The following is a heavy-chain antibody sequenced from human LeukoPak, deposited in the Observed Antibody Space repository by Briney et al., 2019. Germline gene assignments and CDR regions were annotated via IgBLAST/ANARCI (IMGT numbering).Heavy chain of an antibody. J-gene: IGHJ4*02. V-gene: IGHV3-23*01. CDR1: GFNFANHA. CDR2: ISGGGDIT. D-gene: IGHD6-6*01. CDR3: ARASGARPGWGDFDY. Sequence: GGSLRLSCAASGFNFANHAMSWVRQTPGKGLEWVSAISGGGDITYYADSVTGRFTISRDNSKDTLFLQMHSLRPGDTAVYYCARASGARPGWGDFDYWGQGTLVTVSS.